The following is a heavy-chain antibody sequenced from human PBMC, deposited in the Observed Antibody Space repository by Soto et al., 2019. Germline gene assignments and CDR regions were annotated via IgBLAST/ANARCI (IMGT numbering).Heavy chain of an antibody. CDR3: AKGADSSGSESAFDL. D-gene: IGHD3-22*01. CDR2: IIPILDIT. V-gene: IGHV1-69*02. J-gene: IGHJ3*01. CDR1: GGTFSAYP. Sequence: QVQLVQSGAEVKKPGSSVKVSCKTSGGTFSAYPFNWVRQAPGQGLEWMGRIIPILDITDYSQNFQGRVTITADQSTNTAYMDLTSLRSEDTAMYFCAKGADSSGSESAFDLWGQGTLITVSS.